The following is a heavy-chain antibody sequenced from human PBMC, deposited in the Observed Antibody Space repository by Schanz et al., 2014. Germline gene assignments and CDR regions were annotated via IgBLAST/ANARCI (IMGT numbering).Heavy chain of an antibody. J-gene: IGHJ4*02. D-gene: IGHD3-10*02. V-gene: IGHV3-23*01. CDR2: ISGTGGDDT. CDR1: GFSLDIFA. CDR3: AKNQYDDVDLSSFYFDF. Sequence: EVHLLESGGGLVEPGGSLRLSCATSGFSLDIFAVSWVRQAPGKGLLWVSSISGTGGDDTYYADSVKGRFTISRDSSKNTLFLQMNSLRPEDTAIYYCAKNQYDDVDLSSFYFDFWGQGTLXTVSS.